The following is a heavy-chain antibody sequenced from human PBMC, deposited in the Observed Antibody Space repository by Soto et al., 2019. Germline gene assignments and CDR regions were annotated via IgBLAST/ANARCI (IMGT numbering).Heavy chain of an antibody. V-gene: IGHV3-30*03. CDR2: ISCDGSNK. CDR3: ARRGWDAFDI. CDR1: GFTFSSYG. J-gene: IGHJ3*02. Sequence: QVQLVESGGGVVQPGRSLRLSCAASGFTFSSYGMHWVRQAPGKGLEWVAVISCDGSNKYYADSVKGRFTISRDNSKNTLYLQMNSLRAEDTAVYYCARRGWDAFDIWGQGTMVTVSS.